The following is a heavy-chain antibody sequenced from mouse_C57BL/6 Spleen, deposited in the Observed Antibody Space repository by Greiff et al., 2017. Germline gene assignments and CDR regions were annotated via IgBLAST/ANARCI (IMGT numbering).Heavy chain of an antibody. Sequence: QVQLKESGPGLVAPSQSLSITCTVSGFSLTSYAISWVRQPPGKGVEWLGVIWTGGGTNYNSALKSRLSISKDNSKSQVFLKMNSLQTDDTARYYCARNSHYYGSSYWYFDVWGTGTTVTVSS. CDR3: ARNSHYYGSSYWYFDV. J-gene: IGHJ1*03. CDR1: GFSLTSYA. V-gene: IGHV2-9-1*01. D-gene: IGHD1-1*01. CDR2: IWTGGGT.